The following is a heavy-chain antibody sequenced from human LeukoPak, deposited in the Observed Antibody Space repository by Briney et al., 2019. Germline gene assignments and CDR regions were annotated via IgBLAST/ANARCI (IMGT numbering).Heavy chain of an antibody. CDR3: AIWIAAAGLYFDY. D-gene: IGHD6-13*01. CDR2: IYYSGST. V-gene: IGHV4-39*07. CDR1: GGSINSSSYY. J-gene: IGHJ4*02. Sequence: SETLSLTCTVSGGSINSSSYYWGWIRQPPGKGLEWIGSIYYSGSTYYNPSLKSRVTISVDTSKNQFSLKLSSVTAADTAVYYCAIWIAAAGLYFDYWGQGTLVTVSS.